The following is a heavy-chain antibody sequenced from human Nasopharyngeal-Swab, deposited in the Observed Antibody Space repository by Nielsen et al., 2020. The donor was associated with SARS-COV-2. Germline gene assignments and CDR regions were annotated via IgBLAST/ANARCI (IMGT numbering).Heavy chain of an antibody. V-gene: IGHV3-48*01. CDR3: ARDTKGSSGWPYNYYYYMDV. J-gene: IGHJ6*03. Sequence: VRQAPGKGLEWVSYISSSSSTIYYADSVKGRFTISRDNAKNSLYLQMNSLRAEDTAVYYCARDTKGSSGWPYNYYYYMDVWGKGTTVPSP. CDR2: ISSSSSTI. D-gene: IGHD6-19*01.